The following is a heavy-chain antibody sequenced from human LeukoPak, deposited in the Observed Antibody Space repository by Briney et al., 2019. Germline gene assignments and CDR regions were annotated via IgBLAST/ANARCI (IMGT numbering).Heavy chain of an antibody. CDR1: GGSISSSSYY. Sequence: PSETLSLTCTVSGGSISSSSYYWGWIRQPPGKGLEWIGYISYSGSTNYNPSLKSRLTISVDTSKNQFSLKLSSVTAADTAVYYCARMPPVGGSYVYWGQGTLVTVSS. D-gene: IGHD1-26*01. J-gene: IGHJ4*02. CDR3: ARMPPVGGSYVY. CDR2: ISYSGST. V-gene: IGHV4-61*05.